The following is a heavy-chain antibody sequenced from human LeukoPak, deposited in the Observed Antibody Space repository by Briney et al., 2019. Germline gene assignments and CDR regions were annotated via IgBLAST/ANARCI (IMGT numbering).Heavy chain of an antibody. CDR3: ARARTDVWGSYRNKGSYYFDY. CDR2: IHYSGST. D-gene: IGHD3-16*02. Sequence: SETLSLTCTVSGGSISSYYWSWIRQPPGKGLEWIAYIHYSGSTNYNPSLKSRPSLSVDTSKNQFSLKLSSVTAADTAVYYCARARTDVWGSYRNKGSYYFDYWGQGTLVTVSS. V-gene: IGHV4-59*12. J-gene: IGHJ4*02. CDR1: GGSISSYY.